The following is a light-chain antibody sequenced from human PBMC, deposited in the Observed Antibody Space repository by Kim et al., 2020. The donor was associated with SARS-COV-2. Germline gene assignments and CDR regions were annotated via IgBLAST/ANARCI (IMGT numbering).Light chain of an antibody. CDR1: SSNIGAGYD. V-gene: IGLV1-40*01. CDR3: QSYDSSLSGWV. J-gene: IGLJ3*02. Sequence: QSVLTQPPSVSGAPGPRVTISCTGSSSNIGAGYDVHWYQQLPGTAPKLLLYGNSNRPSGVPDRFSGSKSGTSASLAITGLQAEDEADYYCQSYDSSLSGWVFGGGTKLTVL. CDR2: GNS.